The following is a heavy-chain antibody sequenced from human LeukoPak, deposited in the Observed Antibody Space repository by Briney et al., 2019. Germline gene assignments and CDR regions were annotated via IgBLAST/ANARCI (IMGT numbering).Heavy chain of an antibody. CDR1: GFTFSSYA. Sequence: GGSLRLSCAASGFTFSSYAMSWVRQAPGKGLEWVSAISGSGGSTYYADSVKGWFTISRDNSKNTLYLQMNSLRAEDTAVYYCAKDLATYYYDSSGYSFDYWGQGTLVTVSS. V-gene: IGHV3-23*01. D-gene: IGHD3-22*01. CDR3: AKDLATYYYDSSGYSFDY. J-gene: IGHJ4*02. CDR2: ISGSGGST.